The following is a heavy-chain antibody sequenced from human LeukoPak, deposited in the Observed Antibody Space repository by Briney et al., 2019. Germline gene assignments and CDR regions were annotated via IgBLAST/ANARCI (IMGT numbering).Heavy chain of an antibody. V-gene: IGHV1-69*05. Sequence: ASVTVSCTASGGTFSSYAISWVRQAPGQGLEWMGGIIPIFGTANYAQKFQGRVTITTDESTSTAYMELSSLRSEDTAVYYCASRTGNWFDPWGQGTLVTVSS. CDR2: IIPIFGTA. CDR3: ASRTGNWFDP. CDR1: GGTFSSYA. D-gene: IGHD1/OR15-1a*01. J-gene: IGHJ5*02.